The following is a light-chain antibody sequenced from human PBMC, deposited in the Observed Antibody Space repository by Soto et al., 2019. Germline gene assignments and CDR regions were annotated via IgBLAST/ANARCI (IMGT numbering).Light chain of an antibody. CDR3: SSYTSSSTLDV. CDR1: SSDVGGYKY. J-gene: IGLJ1*01. Sequence: QSALTQPASVSGSPGQSITISCTGTSSDVGGYKYVSWYQQYPDKAPKLMIYDVTNRPSGVSNRFSGSKSGNTASLTISGLQAEDEADYYCSSYTSSSTLDVFGTGTKLTVL. V-gene: IGLV2-14*01. CDR2: DVT.